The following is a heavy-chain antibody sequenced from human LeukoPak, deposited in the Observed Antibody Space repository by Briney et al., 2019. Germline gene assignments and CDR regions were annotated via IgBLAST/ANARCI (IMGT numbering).Heavy chain of an antibody. Sequence: SVKVSCKASGYTFTSYAINWVRQAPGQGLEWMGGIIPVFAIANYAQKFQGRVTITADESTSTAYMELSSLRSEDTAVYYCARCGGGTTCPSYYYFYMDVWGKGTTVTISS. CDR2: IIPVFAIA. J-gene: IGHJ6*03. CDR1: GYTFTSYA. V-gene: IGHV1-69*13. D-gene: IGHD2-15*01. CDR3: ARCGGGTTCPSYYYFYMDV.